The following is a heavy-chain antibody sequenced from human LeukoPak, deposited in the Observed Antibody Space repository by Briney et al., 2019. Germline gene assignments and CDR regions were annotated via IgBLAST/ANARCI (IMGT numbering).Heavy chain of an antibody. CDR2: IIPMSGIA. CDR3: ASGYCSGGSRYFLY. Sequence: SEKLSFKSSGGTFSSSAISCARQAPGQWLAWMGRIIPMSGIANNAQKLHGRVTNTAEKFTRTAYMELSSLRSEDTALYCCASGYCSGGSRYFLYWCHGTLIAVSS. CDR1: GGTFSSSA. J-gene: IGHJ4*01. V-gene: IGHV1-69*04. D-gene: IGHD2-15*01.